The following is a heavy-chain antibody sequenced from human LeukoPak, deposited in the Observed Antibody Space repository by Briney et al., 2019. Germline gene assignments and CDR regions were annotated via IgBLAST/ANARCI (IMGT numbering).Heavy chain of an antibody. V-gene: IGHV4-59*01. CDR1: VYSITFYY. Sequence: SETLSLTCTVSVYSITFYYWSWIRQPPGKGLEWIGYVYYSGDTNYNPSLKSRVTISVDTSKSQLSLNLSSVSAADAATYYCARGPLPAAGYYYYYYMDVWGKGTTVTVSS. D-gene: IGHD2-2*01. J-gene: IGHJ6*03. CDR2: VYYSGDT. CDR3: ARGPLPAAGYYYYYYMDV.